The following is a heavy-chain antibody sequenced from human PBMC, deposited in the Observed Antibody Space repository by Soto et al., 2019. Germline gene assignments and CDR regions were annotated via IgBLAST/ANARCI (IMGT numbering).Heavy chain of an antibody. J-gene: IGHJ6*02. CDR2: IYTSGST. CDR1: GGSISIYY. D-gene: IGHD2-15*01. CDR3: ARDSRWYCSGGSCSYYYYGMDV. Sequence: PSETLSLTCTVSGGSISIYYWSWMRHPAGKGLEWIGRIYTSGSTNYNPSLKSRVTMSVDTSKNQFSLKLSSVTAADTAVYYCARDSRWYCSGGSCSYYYYGMDVWGQGTTVTVSS. V-gene: IGHV4-4*07.